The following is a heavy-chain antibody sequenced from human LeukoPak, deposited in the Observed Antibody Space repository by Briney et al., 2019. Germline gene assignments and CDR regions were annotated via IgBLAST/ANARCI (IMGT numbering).Heavy chain of an antibody. CDR3: ARELGFLEWLLQDYYYMDA. CDR1: GGSISSGSYY. CDR2: IYTSGST. J-gene: IGHJ6*03. D-gene: IGHD3-3*01. Sequence: ASETLSLTCTVSGGSISSGSYYWSWIRQPAGKGLEWIGRIYTSGSTNYNPSLKSRVTMSVDTSKNQFSLKLSSVTAADTAVYYCARELGFLEWLLQDYYYMDAWGKGTTVTVSS. V-gene: IGHV4-61*02.